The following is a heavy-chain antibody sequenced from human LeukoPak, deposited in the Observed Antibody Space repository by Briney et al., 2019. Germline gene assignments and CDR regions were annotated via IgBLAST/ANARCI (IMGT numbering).Heavy chain of an antibody. CDR1: GYTFTGYY. J-gene: IGHJ4*02. Sequence: ASVKVSCKASGYTFTGYYMHWVRQAPGQGLEWMGWINPNSGGTNYAQKFQGRVTMTRDMSISTAYMELSRLRSDDTAVYYCARSLYDSSGYCNYRGQGTLVTVSS. V-gene: IGHV1-2*02. D-gene: IGHD3-22*01. CDR2: INPNSGGT. CDR3: ARSLYDSSGYCNY.